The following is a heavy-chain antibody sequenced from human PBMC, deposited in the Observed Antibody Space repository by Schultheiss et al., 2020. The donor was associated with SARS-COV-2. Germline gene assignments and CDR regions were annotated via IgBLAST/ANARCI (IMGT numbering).Heavy chain of an antibody. V-gene: IGHV3-66*01. CDR1: GFTFSRNT. D-gene: IGHD3-3*01. CDR2: IYSGDGT. Sequence: GGSLRLSCAASGFTFSRNTMNWVRQAPGKGLEWVSVIYSGDGTYYADSVKGRFTISRDNAKNSLYLQMNSLRAEDTAVYYCARGRDYYDFWSGYPHWGQGTLVTVSS. CDR3: ARGRDYYDFWSGYPH. J-gene: IGHJ4*02.